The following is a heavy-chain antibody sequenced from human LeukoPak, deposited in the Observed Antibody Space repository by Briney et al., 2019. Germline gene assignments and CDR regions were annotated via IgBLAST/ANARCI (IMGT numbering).Heavy chain of an antibody. CDR1: GFTFSSYW. J-gene: IGHJ5*02. CDR2: IKQDGSEK. D-gene: IGHD6-13*01. Sequence: PGGSLRLSCAASGFTFSSYWMSWVRQAPGKGLEWVANIKQDGSEKYYVDSVKGRFTISRDNAKNSLYLQMNSLRAEDMAVYYCARDKLSGYSSSWYFFHVVGWFDPWGQGTLVTVSS. CDR3: ARDKLSGYSSSWYFFHVVGWFDP. V-gene: IGHV3-7*01.